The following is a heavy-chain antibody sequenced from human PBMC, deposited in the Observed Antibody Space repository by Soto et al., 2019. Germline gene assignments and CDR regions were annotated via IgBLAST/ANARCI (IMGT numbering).Heavy chain of an antibody. CDR2: IIPIFGTA. Sequence: SVKVSCKASGGTFSSYAISWVRQAPGQGLEWMGGIIPIFGTANYAQKFQGRVTITADESTSTAYMELSSLRSEDTAVYYCARAMVRGVIITGGVYWGQGTLVTVSS. D-gene: IGHD3-10*01. CDR1: GGTFSSYA. V-gene: IGHV1-69*13. CDR3: ARAMVRGVIITGGVY. J-gene: IGHJ4*02.